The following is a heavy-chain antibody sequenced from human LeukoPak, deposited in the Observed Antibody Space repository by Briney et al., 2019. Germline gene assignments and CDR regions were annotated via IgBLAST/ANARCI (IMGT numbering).Heavy chain of an antibody. CDR1: GGSANNYY. V-gene: IGHV4-59*02. D-gene: IGHD3-16*01. Sequence: PSETLSLTCTVSGGSANNYYWTWIRQPPGKGLEWIGYIYNSGSTNYNPSLKSRVTISADTSKNQFSLNLGSVTAADTAVYYCAREWALAHTGAFDYWGQGILVTVSS. CDR3: AREWALAHTGAFDY. CDR2: IYNSGST. J-gene: IGHJ4*02.